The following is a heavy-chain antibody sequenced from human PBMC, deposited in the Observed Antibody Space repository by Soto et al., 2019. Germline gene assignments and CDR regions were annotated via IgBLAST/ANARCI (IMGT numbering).Heavy chain of an antibody. D-gene: IGHD1-26*01. CDR1: GFTFDDYA. J-gene: IGHJ4*02. CDR3: VKDTYILVGATHLDS. CDR2: ISWNSDMI. V-gene: IGHV3-9*01. Sequence: GGSLRLSCAASGFTFDDYAMHWVRQGPGKGLEWVSGISWNSDMITYADSVKGRFTVSRDNAKNSLDLEMNSLRVEDTALYYCVKDTYILVGATHLDSWGQGTLVTVSS.